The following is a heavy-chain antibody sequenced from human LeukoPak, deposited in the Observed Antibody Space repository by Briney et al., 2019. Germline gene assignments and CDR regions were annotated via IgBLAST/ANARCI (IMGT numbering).Heavy chain of an antibody. V-gene: IGHV3-11*04. J-gene: IGHJ3*02. Sequence: GGSLRLSCAASGFTFSDYYMSWIRQAPGKGLEWASYISSSGSTIYYADSMKGRFTISRDNAKNSLYLQMNSLRAEDTALYYCARDGLGLTATGAFDIWGQGTMVTVSS. CDR3: ARDGLGLTATGAFDI. D-gene: IGHD1-26*01. CDR2: ISSSGSTI. CDR1: GFTFSDYY.